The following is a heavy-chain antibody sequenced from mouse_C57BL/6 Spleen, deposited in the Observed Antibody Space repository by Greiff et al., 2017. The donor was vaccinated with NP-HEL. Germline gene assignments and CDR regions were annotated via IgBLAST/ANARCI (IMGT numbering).Heavy chain of an antibody. V-gene: IGHV1-81*01. Sequence: VQLVESGAELARPGASVKLSCKASGYTFTSYGISWVKQRTGQGLEWIGEIYPRSGNTYYNEKFKGKATLTADKSSSTAYMELRSLTSEDSAVYFGAREGYYGKGNWYFDVWGTGTTVTVSS. D-gene: IGHD1-1*01. CDR3: AREGYYGKGNWYFDV. CDR1: GYTFTSYG. J-gene: IGHJ1*03. CDR2: IYPRSGNT.